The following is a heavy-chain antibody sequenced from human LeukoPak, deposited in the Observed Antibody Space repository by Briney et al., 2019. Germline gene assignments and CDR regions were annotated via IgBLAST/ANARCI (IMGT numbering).Heavy chain of an antibody. CDR2: IYHSGST. J-gene: IGHJ4*02. Sequence: SETLSLTCAVSGYSISSGYYWGWIRQPPGKGLEWIGSIYHSGSTYYNPSLKSRVTISVDTSKNQFSLKLSSVTAADTAVYYCASGGYSSGWYYFDYWGQGTLVTVSS. V-gene: IGHV4-38-2*01. CDR1: GYSISSGYY. CDR3: ASGGYSSGWYYFDY. D-gene: IGHD6-19*01.